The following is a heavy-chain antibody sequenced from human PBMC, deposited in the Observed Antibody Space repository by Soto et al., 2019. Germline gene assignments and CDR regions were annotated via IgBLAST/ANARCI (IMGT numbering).Heavy chain of an antibody. Sequence: QITLKESGPTLVRPTQTLTLTCTFSGFSPSTSGVGVGWIRQPPGKALEWLALIYWDDDKRYSPSLKSRLTITKDTPKNQVVLTMTNMDPVDTATYYCAHSRCGGDCLQSYSSHYYYGMDVWGQGTTVTVSS. CDR3: AHSRCGGDCLQSYSSHYYYGMDV. CDR1: GFSPSTSGVG. D-gene: IGHD2-21*02. V-gene: IGHV2-5*02. J-gene: IGHJ6*02. CDR2: IYWDDDK.